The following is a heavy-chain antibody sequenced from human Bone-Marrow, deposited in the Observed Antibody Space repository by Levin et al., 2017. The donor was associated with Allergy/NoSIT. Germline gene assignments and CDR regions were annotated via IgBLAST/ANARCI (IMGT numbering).Heavy chain of an antibody. Sequence: GSLRLSCTVSGGSISSYYWSWIRQPPGKGLEWIGYIYYSGSTNYNPSLKSRVTISVDTSKNQFSLKLSSVTAADTAVYYWARAGKETSDSRSWYYYYYGKDVWGQGTTVTVSS. D-gene: IGHD6-13*01. CDR3: ARAGKETSDSRSWYYYYYGKDV. V-gene: IGHV4-59*01. CDR2: IYYSGST. J-gene: IGHJ6*02. CDR1: GGSISSYY.